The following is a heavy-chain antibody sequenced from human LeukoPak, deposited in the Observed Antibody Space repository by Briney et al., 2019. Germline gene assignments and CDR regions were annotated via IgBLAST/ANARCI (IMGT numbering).Heavy chain of an antibody. CDR2: IHYSGST. J-gene: IGHJ4*02. CDR3: ARGSIQLWLYYFDY. V-gene: IGHV4-39*07. D-gene: IGHD5-18*01. CDR1: GGSISSSSYY. Sequence: PSETLSLTCTVSGGSISSSSYYWGWIRQPPGKGLEWIGSIHYSGSTYYNPSLKSRVTISVDTSKNQFSLKLSSVTAADTAVYYCARGSIQLWLYYFDYWGQGTLVTVSS.